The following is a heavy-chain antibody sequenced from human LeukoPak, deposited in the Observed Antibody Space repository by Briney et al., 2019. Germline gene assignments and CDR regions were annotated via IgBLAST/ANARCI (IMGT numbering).Heavy chain of an antibody. CDR2: ISAYNGNT. D-gene: IGHD3-22*01. Sequence: ASVKVSCKASGYTFTSYGISWVRQAPGQGLEWMGWISAYNGNTNYAQKLQGRVTMTTDTSTSTAYMELRSLRSDDTAVYYCARDYDSSGYTHAEYFQHWGQGTLVTVSS. CDR3: ARDYDSSGYTHAEYFQH. CDR1: GYTFTSYG. J-gene: IGHJ1*01. V-gene: IGHV1-18*01.